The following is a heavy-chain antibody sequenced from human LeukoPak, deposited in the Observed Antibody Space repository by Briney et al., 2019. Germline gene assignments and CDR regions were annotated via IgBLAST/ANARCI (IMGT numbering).Heavy chain of an antibody. CDR2: ISWNSGSI. J-gene: IGHJ4*02. Sequence: HPGGSLRLSCAASGFTFDDYAMHWVRQAPGKGLEWVSGISWNSGSIGYADSVKGRFTISRDNAKNSLYLQMNSLRAEDTAVYYCAKGLQYYYGSGSYYDYWGQGTLVTVSS. CDR1: GFTFDDYA. D-gene: IGHD3-10*01. CDR3: AKGLQYYYGSGSYYDY. V-gene: IGHV3-9*01.